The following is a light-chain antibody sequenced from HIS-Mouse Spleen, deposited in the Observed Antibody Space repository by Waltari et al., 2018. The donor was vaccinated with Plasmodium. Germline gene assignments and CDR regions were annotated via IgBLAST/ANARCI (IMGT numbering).Light chain of an antibody. Sequence: SYELTPPPSVSVSPGQTARITCHGDALPKKYAYWYQQKSGQAPVMFIYEDSKRTSGIPERFSGSSSGTMATLTISGAQVEDEADYYCYSTDSSGNHRVFGGGTKLTVL. CDR3: YSTDSSGNHRV. CDR1: ALPKKY. CDR2: EDS. J-gene: IGLJ3*02. V-gene: IGLV3-10*01.